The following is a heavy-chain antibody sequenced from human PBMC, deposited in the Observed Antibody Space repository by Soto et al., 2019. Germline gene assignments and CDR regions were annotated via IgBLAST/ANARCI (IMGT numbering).Heavy chain of an antibody. V-gene: IGHV1-58*01. J-gene: IGHJ5*02. D-gene: IGHD3-22*01. CDR2: IVVGSGNT. Sequence: SVKVSCKASGFTFTSSAVQWVRQARGQRLEWIGWIVVGSGNTNYAQKFQERVTITRDMSTSTAYMELSSLRSEDTAVYYCAADFATYYYDSGAFDPWGQGTLVTV. CDR1: GFTFTSSA. CDR3: AADFATYYYDSGAFDP.